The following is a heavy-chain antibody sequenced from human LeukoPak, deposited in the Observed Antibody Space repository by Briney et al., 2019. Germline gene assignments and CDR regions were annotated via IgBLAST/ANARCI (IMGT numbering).Heavy chain of an antibody. D-gene: IGHD1-26*01. V-gene: IGHV3-48*01. J-gene: IGHJ4*02. CDR2: ISSGSSTI. Sequence: GGSLRLSCAASGFTFSTYTMNWVRQAPGRGLEWVSYISSGSSTIYYADSVKGRFTISRDNSKNTLYLQMNSLRAEDTAVYYCARDRWVGATPLGYWGQGTLVTVSS. CDR3: ARDRWVGATPLGY. CDR1: GFTFSTYT.